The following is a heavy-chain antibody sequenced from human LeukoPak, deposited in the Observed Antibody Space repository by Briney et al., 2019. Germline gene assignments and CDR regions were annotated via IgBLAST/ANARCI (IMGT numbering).Heavy chain of an antibody. Sequence: GGSLRLSCAASGFTFSSYSMNWVRQAPGKGLEWVSSISSSSSYIYYADSVKGRFTISRDNAKNSLYLQMNSLRAEDTAVYYCARVIAAVGTGGPDYWGQGTLVTVSS. V-gene: IGHV3-21*01. CDR2: ISSSSSYI. J-gene: IGHJ4*02. D-gene: IGHD6-13*01. CDR3: ARVIAAVGTGGPDY. CDR1: GFTFSSYS.